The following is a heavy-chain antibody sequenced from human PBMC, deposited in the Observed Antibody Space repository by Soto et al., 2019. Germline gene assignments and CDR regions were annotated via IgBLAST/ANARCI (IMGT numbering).Heavy chain of an antibody. V-gene: IGHV3-23*01. CDR3: AKTPRYCSGGSCYGGAFDI. J-gene: IGHJ3*02. CDR2: ISGSGGST. CDR1: GFTFSSYA. D-gene: IGHD2-15*01. Sequence: GGSLRLSCAASGFTFSSYAMSWVRQAPGKGLEWVSAISGSGGSTYYADSVKGRFTISRDNSKNTLYLQMNSLRAEDTAVYYCAKTPRYCSGGSCYGGAFDIWGQGTMVTVSS.